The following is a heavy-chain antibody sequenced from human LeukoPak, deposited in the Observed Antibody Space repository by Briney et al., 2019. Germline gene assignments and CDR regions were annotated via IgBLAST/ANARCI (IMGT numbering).Heavy chain of an antibody. CDR1: GFTFDDYA. Sequence: GGSLRLSCAASGFTFDDYAMHWVRQAPGKGLEWVSGISWNSGSIGYADSVKGRFTISRDNAKNSLYLQMNSLRAEDTALYYCAKDSGSGPPYYYYMDVWGKGTTVTISS. V-gene: IGHV3-9*01. J-gene: IGHJ6*03. D-gene: IGHD3-10*01. CDR2: ISWNSGSI. CDR3: AKDSGSGPPYYYYMDV.